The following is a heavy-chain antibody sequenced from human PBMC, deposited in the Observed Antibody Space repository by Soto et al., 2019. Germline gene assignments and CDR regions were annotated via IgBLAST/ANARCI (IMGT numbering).Heavy chain of an antibody. CDR2: ISSNSAYI. D-gene: IGHD6-13*01. CDR3: TRDASRDSSARGWFDP. Sequence: GGSLRLSCAASGFTFRSFTMNWVRQAPGKGLEWVSTISSNSAYIYYTDALRGRFTISRDNAKNSLHLQMNILRAEDTAVYYCTRDASRDSSARGWFDPWGPGTLVTVSS. CDR1: GFTFRSFT. J-gene: IGHJ5*02. V-gene: IGHV3-21*01.